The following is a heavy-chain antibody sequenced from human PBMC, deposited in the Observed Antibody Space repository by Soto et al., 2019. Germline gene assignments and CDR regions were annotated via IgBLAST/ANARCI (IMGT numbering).Heavy chain of an antibody. D-gene: IGHD3-3*01. V-gene: IGHV4-4*02. CDR1: GGSISSDSY. J-gene: IGHJ4*02. CDR3: VRNGYYCLES. Sequence: QVQLQESGPGLVKPSGTLSLTCAVSGGSISSDSYWSWVRQPPGKELEWIGQIYHSGGTNYNPSLKSRVTILVDKSKSQLSLSLTSATAADTAVYYCVRNGYYCLESWGQGTLVTVSS. CDR2: IYHSGGT.